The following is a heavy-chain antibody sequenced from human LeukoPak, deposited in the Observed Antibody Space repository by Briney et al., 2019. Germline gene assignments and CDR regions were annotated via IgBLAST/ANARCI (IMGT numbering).Heavy chain of an antibody. D-gene: IGHD3-10*01. J-gene: IGHJ5*02. Sequence: SETLSLTCTVYGGSFSGYHWSWIRQSPGKGLEWIGEINHRGSTNYNPSLKRRVTMSLDTSKNQFSLKLSPVTAADTAVYYCAKSLYGSGSYYNWFDPWGQGTLVTVSS. V-gene: IGHV4-34*01. CDR2: INHRGST. CDR1: GGSFSGYH. CDR3: AKSLYGSGSYYNWFDP.